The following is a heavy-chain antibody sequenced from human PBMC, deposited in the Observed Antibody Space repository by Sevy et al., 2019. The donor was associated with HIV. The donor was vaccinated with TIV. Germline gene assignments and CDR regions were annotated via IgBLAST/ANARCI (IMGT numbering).Heavy chain of an antibody. CDR3: ARDGGYSGYDEGEGAFDI. D-gene: IGHD5-12*01. V-gene: IGHV3-30-3*01. CDR1: GFTFSSYA. Sequence: GGSLRLSCAASGFTFSSYAMHWVRQAPGKGLEWVAVISYDGSNKYYADSVKGRFTISRDNSKNTLYLQMNSLRDEDTAVYYCARDGGYSGYDEGEGAFDIWGQGTMVTVSS. CDR2: ISYDGSNK. J-gene: IGHJ3*02.